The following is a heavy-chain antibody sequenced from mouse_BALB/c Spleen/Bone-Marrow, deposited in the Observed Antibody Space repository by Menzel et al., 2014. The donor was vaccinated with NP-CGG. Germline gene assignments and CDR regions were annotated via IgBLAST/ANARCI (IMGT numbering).Heavy chain of an antibody. V-gene: IGHV5-17*02. CDR2: ISSGSSTI. CDR1: GFTFSSFG. D-gene: IGHD2-1*01. J-gene: IGHJ4*01. CDR3: ARSDGNYDYAMDY. Sequence: EVHLVESGGGLVQPGGSRKLSCAASGFTFSSFGMHWVRQAPEKGLEWVAYISSGSSTIYYADTVKGRFTISRDNPKNTLFLQMTSLRSEDTAMYYCARSDGNYDYAMDYWGQGTSGTVSS.